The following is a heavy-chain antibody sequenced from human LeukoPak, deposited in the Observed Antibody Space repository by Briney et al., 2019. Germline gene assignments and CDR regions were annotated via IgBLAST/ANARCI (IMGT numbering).Heavy chain of an antibody. J-gene: IGHJ6*03. CDR3: ARGPGVPAAIRRGVYYYMDV. CDR1: GGSFRVYY. CDR2: INHRGST. D-gene: IGHD2-2*02. V-gene: IGHV4-34*01. Sequence: SETLSLTCAVYGGSFRVYYWSWIRQPPGKGLEWIGEINHRGSTNYNPPPTSRVTISVDTSKNHSSLKLSSVTAADTAVYYCARGPGVPAAIRRGVYYYMDVWGKGTTVTVYS.